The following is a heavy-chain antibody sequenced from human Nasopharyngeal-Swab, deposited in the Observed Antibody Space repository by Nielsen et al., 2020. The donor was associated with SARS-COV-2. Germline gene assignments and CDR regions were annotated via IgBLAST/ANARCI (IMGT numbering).Heavy chain of an antibody. V-gene: IGHV3-9*01. CDR2: ISWDGLTI. CDR3: ATGEPNYYYYYGMDV. J-gene: IGHJ6*02. CDR1: GFTFDDYG. D-gene: IGHD1-14*01. Sequence: SLKISYAASGFTFDDYGMHWVRQAPGKGLEWVSGISWDGLTIGYADSVKGRFTISRDNAKNSLYLQMNSLRAEDTAVYYCATGEPNYYYYYGMDVWGQGTTVTVSS.